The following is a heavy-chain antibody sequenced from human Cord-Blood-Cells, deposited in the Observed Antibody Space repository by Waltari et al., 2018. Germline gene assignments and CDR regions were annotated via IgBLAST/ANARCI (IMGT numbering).Heavy chain of an antibody. CDR3: ATLCSGVEATTYYYYGMDV. D-gene: IGHD3-10*02. Sequence: QVQLVQSGAEVKKPGASVKVSCKVSGYTLTELSMHWVRQAPGKGLEWMGGFDPEEGETIYAQKFQGRVTMTEDTSTDTAYMELSSLRSEDTAVYYCATLCSGVEATTYYYYGMDVWGQGTTVTVSS. CDR2: FDPEEGET. V-gene: IGHV1-24*01. CDR1: GYTLTELS. J-gene: IGHJ6*02.